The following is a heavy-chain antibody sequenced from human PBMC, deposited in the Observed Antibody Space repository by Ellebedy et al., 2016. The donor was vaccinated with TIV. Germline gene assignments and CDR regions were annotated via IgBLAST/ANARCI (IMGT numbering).Heavy chain of an antibody. Sequence: SVKVSCXASGDTFRSFAVSWVRQAPGQGLEWMGGIIPMFGTVEYAQKFQGRVTITADKSTSTAYMELSSLKSEDTAVYYCARVSWSGGYQLVSGRDGMDVWGQGTTVTVSS. D-gene: IGHD2-2*01. CDR2: IIPMFGTV. V-gene: IGHV1-69*06. J-gene: IGHJ6*02. CDR1: GDTFRSFA. CDR3: ARVSWSGGYQLVSGRDGMDV.